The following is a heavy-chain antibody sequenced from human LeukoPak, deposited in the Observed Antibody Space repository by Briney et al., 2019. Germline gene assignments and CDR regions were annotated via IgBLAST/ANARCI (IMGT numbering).Heavy chain of an antibody. Sequence: GGSLRLSCAASGFTFSSYEMNWVRQAPGKGLEWVSYISSSGSTIYYADSVKGRFTISRDNAKNSLYLQMNSLRAEDTAVYYCARDSGAYHDSGQGYWYFDLWGRGTLVTVSS. J-gene: IGHJ2*01. CDR2: ISSSGSTI. D-gene: IGHD3-22*01. CDR1: GFTFSSYE. CDR3: ARDSGAYHDSGQGYWYFDL. V-gene: IGHV3-48*03.